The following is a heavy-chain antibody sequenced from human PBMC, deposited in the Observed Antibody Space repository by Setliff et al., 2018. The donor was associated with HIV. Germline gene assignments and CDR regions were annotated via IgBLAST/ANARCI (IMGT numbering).Heavy chain of an antibody. V-gene: IGHV4-30-2*01. D-gene: IGHD5-12*01. J-gene: IGHJ4*02. CDR2: IYHRGST. Sequence: SETPSLTCDASGGSISSGGYTWSWIRQPPGKGLEWIGYIYHRGSTYSNPSLKSRVTISVDRAKNQSYLKLSSATAADTAVYYCARAPLEYSGYDYLRYFDYWGQGTLVTVSS. CDR1: GGSISSGGYT. CDR3: ARAPLEYSGYDYLRYFDY.